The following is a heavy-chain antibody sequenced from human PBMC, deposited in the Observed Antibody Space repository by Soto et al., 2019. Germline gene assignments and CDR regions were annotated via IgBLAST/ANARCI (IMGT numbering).Heavy chain of an antibody. J-gene: IGHJ4*02. V-gene: IGHV3-11*01. D-gene: IGHD3-10*01. CDR3: ASYYYGSGSYPKFDY. CDR2: ISSSGSTI. CDR1: GFTFSDYY. Sequence: PGGSLRLSCAASGFTFSDYYMSWIRQAPGKGLEWVSYISSSGSTIYYADSVKGRFTISRDNAKNSLYLQMNSLRAEDTAVYYCASYYYGSGSYPKFDYWGQGTLVTVSS.